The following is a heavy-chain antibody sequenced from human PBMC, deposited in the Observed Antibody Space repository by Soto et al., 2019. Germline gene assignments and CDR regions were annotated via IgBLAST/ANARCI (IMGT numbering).Heavy chain of an antibody. CDR1: GFTFSSYG. V-gene: IGHV3-7*05. Sequence: GGSLRLSCAASGFTFSSYGMSWVRQAPGKGLEWVANIKQDGSEKYYVDSVKGRFTVSRDNAKNSLYLQMNSLRAEDTAVYYCSRDSSGYYYYYYYYGMDVWGQGTTVTVSS. CDR3: SRDSSGYYYYYYYYGMDV. J-gene: IGHJ6*02. D-gene: IGHD3-22*01. CDR2: IKQDGSEK.